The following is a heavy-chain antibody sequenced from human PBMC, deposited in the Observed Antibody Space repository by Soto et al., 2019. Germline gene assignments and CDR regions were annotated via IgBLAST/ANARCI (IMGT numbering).Heavy chain of an antibody. D-gene: IGHD3-22*01. Sequence: SGPTLVNPTETLTLTCTVSGFSLSNPRMGVSWIRQPPGKALEWLAHIFSNDDKSYSTSLKSRVTISKDTSKSQVVLTMTNMDPVDTDTYYCARVYDSSGYEYWGQGTLVTV. V-gene: IGHV2-26*01. CDR2: IFSNDDK. CDR1: GFSLSNPRMG. J-gene: IGHJ4*02. CDR3: ARVYDSSGYEY.